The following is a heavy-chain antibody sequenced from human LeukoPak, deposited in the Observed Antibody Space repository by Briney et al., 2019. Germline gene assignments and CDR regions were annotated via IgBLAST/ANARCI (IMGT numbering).Heavy chain of an antibody. CDR2: IYPGDSDT. J-gene: IGHJ3*02. Sequence: GESLKISCQGSGYSFTSYWIGWVRQMPGKGLEWMGIIYPGDSDTRYSPSFQGQVTISADKSISTAYLQWSSLKASDTAMYYCARQRDDSSGYFSDAFDIWGQGTMVTVSS. V-gene: IGHV5-51*01. CDR3: ARQRDDSSGYFSDAFDI. CDR1: GYSFTSYW. D-gene: IGHD3-22*01.